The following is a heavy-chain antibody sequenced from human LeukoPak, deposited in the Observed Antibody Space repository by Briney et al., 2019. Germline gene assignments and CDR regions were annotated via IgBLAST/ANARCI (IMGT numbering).Heavy chain of an antibody. CDR1: GFTFSSYS. D-gene: IGHD3-3*01. CDR2: ISSSSSYI. Sequence: GGSLRLSCAASGFTFSSYSMNWVRQAPGKGLEWVSSISSSSSYIYYADSVKGRFTISRDNAKNSLYLQMNSLRAEDTAVYYCARLIRFSPNWFDPWGQGTLVTVSS. J-gene: IGHJ5*02. CDR3: ARLIRFSPNWFDP. V-gene: IGHV3-21*01.